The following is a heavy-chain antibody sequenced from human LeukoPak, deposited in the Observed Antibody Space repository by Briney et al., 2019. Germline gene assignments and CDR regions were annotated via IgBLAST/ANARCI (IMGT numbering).Heavy chain of an antibody. V-gene: IGHV3-23*01. CDR3: AKETYSSGWYPYFDY. CDR2: ISDSGGST. J-gene: IGHJ4*02. D-gene: IGHD6-19*01. Sequence: GGSLRLSCVASGFTFSSYAMSWVRQAPGKGLEWVSGISDSGGSTYYADSVKGRFTISRDNSKNTLFLQMDSLGAEDTAVYYCAKETYSSGWYPYFDYWGQGTLVTVSS. CDR1: GFTFSSYA.